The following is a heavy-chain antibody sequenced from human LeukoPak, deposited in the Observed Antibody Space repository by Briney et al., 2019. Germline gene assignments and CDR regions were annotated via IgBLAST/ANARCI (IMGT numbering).Heavy chain of an antibody. CDR3: ARGIDEWLYLNY. V-gene: IGHV3-7*04. J-gene: IGHJ4*02. CDR2: MNRDGSEV. CDR1: GFPFAPFW. D-gene: IGHD3-3*01. Sequence: PGGSLRLSCAASGFPFAPFWMTWVRQAPGKGPEFVATMNRDGSEVAYGNSVRGRFPISRDNAKNSLYLQMYSLRAEDTAVYYCARGIDEWLYLNYWGQGALVTVSS.